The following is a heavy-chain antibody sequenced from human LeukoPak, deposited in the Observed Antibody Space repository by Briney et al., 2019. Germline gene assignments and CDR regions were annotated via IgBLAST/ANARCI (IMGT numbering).Heavy chain of an antibody. Sequence: GESLKISCEGSGYTFTNYWIAWVRQMPGKGLEWMGIIYVGDSDTIYSPSFQGQVTISADNSINTAYLQWSSLKASDTAIYYCARSDNFGSYFDYWGQGTLVTVSS. D-gene: IGHD3-10*01. V-gene: IGHV5-51*01. J-gene: IGHJ4*02. CDR1: GYTFTNYW. CDR3: ARSDNFGSYFDY. CDR2: IYVGDSDT.